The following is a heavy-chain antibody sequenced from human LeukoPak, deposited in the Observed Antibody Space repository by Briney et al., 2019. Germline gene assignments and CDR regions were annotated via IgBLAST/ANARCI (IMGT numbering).Heavy chain of an antibody. J-gene: IGHJ4*02. Sequence: GGSLRLSCAASGFAFSSYGMHWVRQAPGKGLEWVAVTWYDGSNKYYADSVKGRDTLSRDNSTNTLYLQMNSLRAEDTAVYYCARDGGYSRSPIYYFDYWGQGTLVTVSS. CDR3: ARDGGYSRSPIYYFDY. CDR1: GFAFSSYG. D-gene: IGHD6-13*01. CDR2: TWYDGSNK. V-gene: IGHV3-33*01.